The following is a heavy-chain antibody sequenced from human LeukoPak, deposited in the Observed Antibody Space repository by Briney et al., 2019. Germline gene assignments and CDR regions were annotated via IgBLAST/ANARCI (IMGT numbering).Heavy chain of an antibody. CDR2: ISAYNGNT. V-gene: IGHV1-18*01. D-gene: IGHD3-9*01. CDR3: ARDNYDILTGYQFDY. J-gene: IGHJ4*02. CDR1: GYTFTSYG. Sequence: ASVKVSCKASGYTFTSYGISWLRQAPGQGLEWMGWISAYNGNTNYAQKLQGRVTMTTDTSTSTAYMELRSLRSDDTAVYYCARDNYDILTGYQFDYWGQGTLVTVSS.